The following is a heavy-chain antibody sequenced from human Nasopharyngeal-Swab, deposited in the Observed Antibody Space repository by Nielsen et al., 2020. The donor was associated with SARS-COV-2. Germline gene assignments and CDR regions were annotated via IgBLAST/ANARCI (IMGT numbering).Heavy chain of an antibody. Sequence: WIRQPPGKGLEWVAVIWYDGSNKYYADSVKGRFTISRDNSKNTLYLQMNSLRAEDTAVYYCARDPTYGDHRYDDYYYGMDVWGQGTTVTVSS. CDR2: IWYDGSNK. CDR3: ARDPTYGDHRYDDYYYGMDV. J-gene: IGHJ6*02. D-gene: IGHD4-17*01. V-gene: IGHV3-33*01.